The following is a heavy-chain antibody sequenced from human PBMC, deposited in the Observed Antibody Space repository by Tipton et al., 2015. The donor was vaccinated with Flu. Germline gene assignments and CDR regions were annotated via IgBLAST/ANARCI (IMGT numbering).Heavy chain of an antibody. CDR2: ISSSGNTI. CDR1: GFSFSSYE. CDR3: ATLTGEDY. Sequence: SLRLSCAASGFSFSSYEMNWVRQAPGKGLEWLSYISSSGNTISYADSVRGRFTISRDNTKKSLYLQRNSLRAEDTATYYCATLTGEDYWGQGIMVTVSS. J-gene: IGHJ4*02. D-gene: IGHD7-27*01. V-gene: IGHV3-48*03.